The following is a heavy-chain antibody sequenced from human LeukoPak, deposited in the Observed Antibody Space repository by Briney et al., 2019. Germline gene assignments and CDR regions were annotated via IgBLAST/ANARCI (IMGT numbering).Heavy chain of an antibody. V-gene: IGHV1-2*02. J-gene: IGHJ1*01. CDR2: MNPNSGGT. D-gene: IGHD5-18*01. Sequence: ASVKVSCKASGYTLTGYYMHWVRQAPGQGLEWMGWMNPNSGGTKYAQKFQGRVTMTRDTSISTAYMELSRLRSDDTAMYYCARGSFSADAPLVLDYFHHWGQGTLVTDSS. CDR3: ARGSFSADAPLVLDYFHH. CDR1: GYTLTGYY.